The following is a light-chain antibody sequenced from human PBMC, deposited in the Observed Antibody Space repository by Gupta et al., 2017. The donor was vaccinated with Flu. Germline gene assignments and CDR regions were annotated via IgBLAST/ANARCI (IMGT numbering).Light chain of an antibody. CDR3: QQHSTYPWT. CDR1: QSVSRW. J-gene: IGKJ1*01. V-gene: IGKV1-5*03. Sequence: DIQMTQSPSTLSASVGDRVTITCRASQSVSRWFAWYQQKPGKAPKLLIHKASSLETGVPSRFSGSGSGTEFTLTINSLQPDDVATYHCQQHSTYPWTFGQGTKVETK. CDR2: KAS.